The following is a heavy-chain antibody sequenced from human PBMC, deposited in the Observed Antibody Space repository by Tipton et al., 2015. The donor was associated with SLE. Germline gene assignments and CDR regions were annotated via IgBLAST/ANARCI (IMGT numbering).Heavy chain of an antibody. J-gene: IGHJ3*02. V-gene: IGHV4-59*01. CDR3: AIPMDNSGRFYAFDI. D-gene: IGHD3-22*01. CDR2: IYYSGSI. Sequence: TLSLTCTVSGGSISSYYWSWIRQPPGKGLEWIGYIYYSGSINYNPSLKSRVTISVDTSKNQFSLKLSSVTAADTAVYYCAIPMDNSGRFYAFDIWGQGTMVTVSS. CDR1: GGSISSYY.